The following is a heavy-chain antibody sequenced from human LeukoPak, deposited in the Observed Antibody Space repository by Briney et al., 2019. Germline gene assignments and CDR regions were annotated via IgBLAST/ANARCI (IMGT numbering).Heavy chain of an antibody. CDR2: ISYDGSNK. CDR3: ARDRYYDSSGYHTSAEYFQH. D-gene: IGHD3-22*01. CDR1: GFTFSSYA. Sequence: PGGSLRLSCAASGFTFSSYAMHWVRQAPGKGLEWVAVISYDGSNKYYADSVKGRFTISRDNSKNTLYLQMNSLRAEDTAVYYCARDRYYDSSGYHTSAEYFQHWGQGTLVIVSS. J-gene: IGHJ1*01. V-gene: IGHV3-30-3*01.